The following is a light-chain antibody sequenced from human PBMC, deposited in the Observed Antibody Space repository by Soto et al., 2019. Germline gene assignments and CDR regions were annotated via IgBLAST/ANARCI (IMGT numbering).Light chain of an antibody. CDR1: SSNIGAGYD. V-gene: IGLV1-40*01. CDR3: QSYDSSLSGWV. J-gene: IGLJ2*01. CDR2: GNS. Sequence: QSVLTQPPSVSGAPGQRVTIPCPGSSSNIGAGYDVHWYQQLPGTAPKLLIYGNSNRPSGVPDRFSGSKSGTSASLAITGLQAEDEADYYCQSYDSSLSGWVFGGGTKVTVL.